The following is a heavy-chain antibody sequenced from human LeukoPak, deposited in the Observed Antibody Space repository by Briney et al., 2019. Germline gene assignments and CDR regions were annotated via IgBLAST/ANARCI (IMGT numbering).Heavy chain of an antibody. CDR3: ARSGYSYGYGYFQH. CDR1: GGSISSYY. Sequence: PSETLSLTCTVSGGSISSYYWSWIRQPRGKGLEWSGYIYYSGSTNYNPSLKSRVTISVDTSKNQFSLKLSSVTAADTAVYYCARSGYSYGYGYFQHWGQGTLVTVSS. D-gene: IGHD5-18*01. CDR2: IYYSGST. V-gene: IGHV4-59*01. J-gene: IGHJ1*01.